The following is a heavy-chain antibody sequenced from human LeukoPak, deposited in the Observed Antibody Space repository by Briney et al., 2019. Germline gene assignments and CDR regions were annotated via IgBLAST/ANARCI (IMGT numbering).Heavy chain of an antibody. CDR2: ISGSGGST. V-gene: IGHV3-23*01. Sequence: PGGSLRLSCAASGFIFSDYAMHWVRQAPGKGLEWVSAISGSGGSTYYADSVKGRFTISRDNSKNTLYLQMNSLRAEDTAVYYCARAENSDSSSRYLFWGQGTLVTVSS. CDR1: GFIFSDYA. J-gene: IGHJ4*02. D-gene: IGHD6-13*01. CDR3: ARAENSDSSSRYLF.